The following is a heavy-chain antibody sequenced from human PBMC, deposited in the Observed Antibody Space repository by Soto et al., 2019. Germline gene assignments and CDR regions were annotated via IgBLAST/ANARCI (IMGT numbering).Heavy chain of an antibody. CDR1: GFTFSSYA. CDR2: ISYDGSNK. V-gene: IGHV3-30-3*01. CDR3: ARDGIAAAGTNWFDP. Sequence: QVQLVESGGGVVQPGRSLRLSCAASGFTFSSYAMHWVRQAPGKGLEWVAVISYDGSNKYYADSVKGRFTISRDNSKNTLYLQMNSLRAEDTAVYYCARDGIAAAGTNWFDPWGQGPLVTVSS. J-gene: IGHJ5*02. D-gene: IGHD6-13*01.